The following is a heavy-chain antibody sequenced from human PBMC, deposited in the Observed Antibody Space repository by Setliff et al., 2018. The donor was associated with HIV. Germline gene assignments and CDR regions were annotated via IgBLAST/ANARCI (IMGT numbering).Heavy chain of an antibody. D-gene: IGHD6-19*01. CDR3: ARFAVAGTKWSDP. J-gene: IGHJ5*02. CDR2: ISAYNGNT. Sequence: EASVKVSCKASGYTFTSYGISWVRQAPGQGLEWMGWISAYNGNTNYAQQLQGRVTLTTDTSTSTAYMELRSLRSDDTAVYYCARFAVAGTKWSDPWGQGTQVTVSS. CDR1: GYTFTSYG. V-gene: IGHV1-18*01.